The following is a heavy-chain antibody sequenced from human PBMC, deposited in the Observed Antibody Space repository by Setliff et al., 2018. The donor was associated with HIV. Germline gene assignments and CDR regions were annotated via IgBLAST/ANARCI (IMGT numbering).Heavy chain of an antibody. V-gene: IGHV3-49*03. CDR1: GFIFGDYG. J-gene: IGHJ4*02. CDR2: ISTKINGETT. D-gene: IGHD7-27*01. CDR3: TRSNWGSTPDFDY. Sequence: GGSLRLSCTVSGFIFGDYGMNWFRQPPGKGLEWVSFISTKINGETTEYAASVKGRFTILRDDSKGIAYLQMNSLKTEDTAVYYCTRSNWGSTPDFDYWGQGTMVTVSS.